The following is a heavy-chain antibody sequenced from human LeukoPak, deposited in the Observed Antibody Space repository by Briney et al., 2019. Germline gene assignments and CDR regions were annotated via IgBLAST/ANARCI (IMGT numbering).Heavy chain of an antibody. V-gene: IGHV3-30-3*01. J-gene: IGHJ4*02. CDR1: GFSFSSYA. CDR2: ISYDGSNK. Sequence: GRSLRLSCAASGFSFSSYAMHWVRQAPGKGLEWVALISYDGSNKYYADSVKGRFTISRDSSKNTLYLQMNSLRAEDTAVYYCARDGDKGVVVAAGLGTGYFDYWGQGTLVTVSS. CDR3: ARDGDKGVVVAAGLGTGYFDY. D-gene: IGHD2-15*01.